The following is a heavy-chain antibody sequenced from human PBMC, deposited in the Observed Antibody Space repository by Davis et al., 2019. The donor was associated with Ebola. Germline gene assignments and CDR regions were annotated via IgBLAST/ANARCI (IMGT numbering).Heavy chain of an antibody. J-gene: IGHJ4*02. Sequence: PSETLSLTCAVYGGSFSGYYWSWIRQPPGKGLEWIGEINHSGSTNYNPSLKSRVTISVDTSKNQFSLKLSSVTAADTAVYYCARDNVAAPDYWGQGTLVTVSS. CDR2: INHSGST. CDR1: GGSFSGYY. V-gene: IGHV4-34*01. CDR3: ARDNVAAPDY. D-gene: IGHD6-19*01.